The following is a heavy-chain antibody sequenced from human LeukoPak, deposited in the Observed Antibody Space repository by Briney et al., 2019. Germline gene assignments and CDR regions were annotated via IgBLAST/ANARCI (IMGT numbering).Heavy chain of an antibody. Sequence: GGSLRLSCAASGFTFSDYYMSWIRQAPGKGLEWVSYISSSSSYTNYADSVKGRFTISRDNAKNSLYLQMNSLRAEDTAVYYCASRGGYEPFDCWGQGTLVTVSS. D-gene: IGHD3-16*01. CDR2: ISSSSSYT. V-gene: IGHV3-11*06. J-gene: IGHJ4*02. CDR1: GFTFSDYY. CDR3: ASRGGYEPFDC.